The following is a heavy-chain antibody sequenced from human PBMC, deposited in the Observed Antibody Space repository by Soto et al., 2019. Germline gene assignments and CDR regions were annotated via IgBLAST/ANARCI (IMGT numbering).Heavy chain of an antibody. CDR1: GFTFSSYA. J-gene: IGHJ4*02. Sequence: EVQLLESGGGLVQPGGSLRLTCVASGFTFSSYAMTWVRQAPGEGLEWVSTITGSGVDTYYADSVKGRFAISRDNSKNTLYVPVHTLRAEDMPIYYCAKDELAATVADFFDCWGQGTLVTVSS. V-gene: IGHV3-23*01. CDR3: AKDELAATVADFFDC. D-gene: IGHD1-1*01. CDR2: ITGSGVDT.